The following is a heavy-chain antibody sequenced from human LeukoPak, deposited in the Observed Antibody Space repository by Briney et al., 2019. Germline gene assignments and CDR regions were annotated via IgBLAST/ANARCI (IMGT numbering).Heavy chain of an antibody. J-gene: IGHJ6*03. V-gene: IGHV3-23*01. CDR3: AKDSSNWYYMDV. CDR2: ISYGGDFK. D-gene: IGHD6-13*01. CDR1: GFTFSSYS. Sequence: GGSLRLSCPASGFTFSSYSMTWVRQAPGKGLEWVSGISYGGDFKYYADSMKGRFTISRDDSKSTLYLQMNSLRAEDTAVYYCAKDSSNWYYMDVWGRGTTVTVS.